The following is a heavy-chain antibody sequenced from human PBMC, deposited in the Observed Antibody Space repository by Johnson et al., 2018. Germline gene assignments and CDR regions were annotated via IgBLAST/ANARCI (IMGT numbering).Heavy chain of an antibody. CDR3: ARDQDWSSTSCLGMDV. CDR2: IWYDGSNK. Sequence: QVQLVQSGGGVVQPGRSLRLSCAASGFTFSSYGMHWVRQAPGKGLEWVAVIWYDGSNKYYADSVKGRFTISRDNSKNTLYLQMNSLRAEDTAVYCCARDQDWSSTSCLGMDVWGQGTTVTVSS. V-gene: IGHV3-33*01. CDR1: GFTFSSYG. J-gene: IGHJ6*02. D-gene: IGHD2-2*01.